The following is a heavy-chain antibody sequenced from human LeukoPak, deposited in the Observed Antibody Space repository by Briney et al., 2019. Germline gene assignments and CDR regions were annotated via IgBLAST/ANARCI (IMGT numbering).Heavy chain of an antibody. J-gene: IGHJ4*02. CDR3: AKDPDDYGDY. CDR1: GFTFSSCG. V-gene: IGHV3-23*01. CDR2: LSDSGGST. Sequence: GGSLRLSCAASGFTFSSCGMSWVRQAPGKGLEWVSALSDSGGSTFYADSVKGRFTISRDNSKNTLYLQMNSLRAEDTAVYYCAKDPDDYGDYWGQGTLVTVSS.